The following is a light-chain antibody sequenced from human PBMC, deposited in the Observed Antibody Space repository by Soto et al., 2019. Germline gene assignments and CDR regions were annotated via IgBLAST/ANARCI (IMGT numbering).Light chain of an antibody. V-gene: IGKV1-5*03. Sequence: DIQMTQSPSTLSGSVGDRVTITCRASQTISSWLAWYQQKPGKAPKLLIYKASTLKSGVPSRFIGSGSGTAFTLTISSLQTDEFATDYCQHSNSYSAAFGQVTKV. J-gene: IGKJ1*01. CDR2: KAS. CDR1: QTISSW. CDR3: QHSNSYSAA.